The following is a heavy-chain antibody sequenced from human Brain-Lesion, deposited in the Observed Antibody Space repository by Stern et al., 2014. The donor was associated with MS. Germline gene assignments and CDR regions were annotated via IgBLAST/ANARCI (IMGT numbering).Heavy chain of an antibody. J-gene: IGHJ6*02. Sequence: VQLVASGAEVKTPGASVKVSCKTSGYIFTGYSIHWVRQAPGQGLEWMAWINPNTGGTKYVQKFQGRVTMSRDTSISTAYVELSSLTSDDTAVYYCARDQRGITIFGVVTDYYYLGMDVWGQGTTVTVSS. D-gene: IGHD3-3*01. V-gene: IGHV1-2*02. CDR2: INPNTGGT. CDR3: ARDQRGITIFGVVTDYYYLGMDV. CDR1: GYIFTGYS.